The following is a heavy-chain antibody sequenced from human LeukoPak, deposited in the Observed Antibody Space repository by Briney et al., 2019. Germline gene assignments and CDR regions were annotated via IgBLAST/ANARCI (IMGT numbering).Heavy chain of an antibody. J-gene: IGHJ3*02. Sequence: SVKVSCKASGFTFTSSTMQWVRQARGQRLEWIGWIVVGSGNTNYAQKFQERVTITRDMSTSTAYMELSSLRSEDTAVYYCAAGADRIAAALDAFDIWGQGTMVTVSS. D-gene: IGHD6-13*01. CDR3: AAGADRIAAALDAFDI. CDR1: GFTFTSST. V-gene: IGHV1-58*02. CDR2: IVVGSGNT.